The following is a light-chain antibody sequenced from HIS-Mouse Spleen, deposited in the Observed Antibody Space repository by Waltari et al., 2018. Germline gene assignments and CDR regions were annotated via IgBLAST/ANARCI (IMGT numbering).Light chain of an antibody. V-gene: IGLV3-10*01. CDR2: EDS. J-gene: IGLJ2*01. Sequence: SYELTQPPSVSVSPGQTARITCSGDAFTKNYAYWYQQKSGQAPVLVIYEDSKRPSGIPERFSGSSSGTMATLTISGAQVEDEADYYCYSTDSSGNHRVFGGGTKLTVL. CDR1: AFTKNY. CDR3: YSTDSSGNHRV.